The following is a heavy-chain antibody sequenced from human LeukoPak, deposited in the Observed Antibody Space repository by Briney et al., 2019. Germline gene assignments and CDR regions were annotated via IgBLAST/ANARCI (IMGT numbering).Heavy chain of an antibody. Sequence: PGGSLRLSCAASGFTFSNYWMSWLRQAPGKGPEWVGDIKKDGSDKYYVGSVKGRLAISRDNAKNSLYLQMNSLGAEDTAVYYCARDSLIQYGSGSYWGFDYWGQGILVTVSS. D-gene: IGHD3-10*01. V-gene: IGHV3-7*03. CDR2: IKKDGSDK. J-gene: IGHJ4*02. CDR3: ARDSLIQYGSGSYWGFDY. CDR1: GFTFSNYW.